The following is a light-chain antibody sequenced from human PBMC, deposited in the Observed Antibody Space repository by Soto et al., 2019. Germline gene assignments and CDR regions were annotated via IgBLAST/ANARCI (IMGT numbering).Light chain of an antibody. V-gene: IGLV2-14*01. CDR3: SSYTSTNTRV. CDR1: SSDVGGYHY. J-gene: IGLJ3*02. CDR2: EVS. Sequence: QSVLTQPASVSGSPGQSITISCTGTSSDVGGYHYVSWYQQHTGKAPKLMIYEVSNRPSAVSNRFSGSKSGNTASLTISGLQAEDEADYYCSSYTSTNTRVLGGGTKLTVL.